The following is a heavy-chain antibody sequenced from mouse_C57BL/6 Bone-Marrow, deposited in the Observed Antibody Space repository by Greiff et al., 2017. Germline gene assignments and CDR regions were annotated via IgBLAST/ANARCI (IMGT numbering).Heavy chain of an antibody. V-gene: IGHV1-82*01. CDR2: IYPGDGDT. J-gene: IGHJ2*01. Sequence: VQLKQSGPELVKPGASVKISCKASGYAFSSSWMNWVKQRPGKGLEWIGRIYPGDGDTNYNGKFKGKATLTADKYSSTAYMQLSSLTSEDSAVYLCARALIYYDCDYFDYWGQGTTLTVSS. CDR1: GYAFSSSW. CDR3: ARALIYYDCDYFDY. D-gene: IGHD2-4*01.